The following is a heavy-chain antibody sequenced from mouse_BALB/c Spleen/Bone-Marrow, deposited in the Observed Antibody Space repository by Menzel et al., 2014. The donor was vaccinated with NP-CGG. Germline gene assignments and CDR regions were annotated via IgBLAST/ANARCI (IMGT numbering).Heavy chain of an antibody. CDR2: IVPSSGYT. D-gene: IGHD4-1*01. J-gene: IGHJ3*01. V-gene: IGHV1-4*02. Sequence: VMLVESGAELARPGASVKMPCKASGYTFTSYTIQWVKRRPGQGLEWVGYIVPSSGYTDYNQNFKDKTTLTADKSSSTAYMQLSSLTSADSAVYYCAREARTGAWFAYWGQGTLVTVSA. CDR3: AREARTGAWFAY. CDR1: GYTFTSYT.